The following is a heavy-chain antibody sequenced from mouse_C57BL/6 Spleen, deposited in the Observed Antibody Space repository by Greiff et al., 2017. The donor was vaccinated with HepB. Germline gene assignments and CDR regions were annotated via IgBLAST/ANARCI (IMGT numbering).Heavy chain of an antibody. J-gene: IGHJ4*01. CDR2: ISSGGDYI. D-gene: IGHD1-3*01. CDR3: TRDNFYYYAMDY. Sequence: EVQGVESGEGLVKPGGSLKLSCAASGFTFSSYAMSWVRQTPEKRLEWVAYISSGGDYIYYADTVKGRFTISRDNARNTLYLQMSSLKSEDTAMYYCTRDNFYYYAMDYWGQGTSVTVSS. CDR1: GFTFSSYA. V-gene: IGHV5-9-1*02.